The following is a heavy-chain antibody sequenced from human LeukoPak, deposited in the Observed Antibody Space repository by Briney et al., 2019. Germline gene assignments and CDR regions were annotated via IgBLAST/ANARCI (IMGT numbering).Heavy chain of an antibody. CDR3: AKVARGFCRGSACYYFDY. Sequence: GGSLRLSCAASGFTFSRFWMTWVRQAPGKGLEWVSSINAFGASTYYADSVKGRFTISRDNSKNTLYVQMNSLRAEDTAVYYWAKVARGFCRGSACYYFDYGGRGTLVTVSS. CDR2: INAFGAST. V-gene: IGHV3-23*01. CDR1: GFTFSRFW. D-gene: IGHD2-15*01. J-gene: IGHJ4*02.